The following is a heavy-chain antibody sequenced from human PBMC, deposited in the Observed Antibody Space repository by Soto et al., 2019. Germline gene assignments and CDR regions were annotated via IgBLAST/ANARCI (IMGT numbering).Heavy chain of an antibody. CDR1: GVSISGSY. D-gene: IGHD6-19*01. J-gene: IGHJ4*02. V-gene: IGHV4-59*01. CDR2: VYYTGST. Sequence: SETLSLTCTVSGVSISGSYWSWIRQSPGKGLEWLGYVYYTGSTNYSPSLRSRVSISVDTSKNEFSLRLSSVTAADTAVYFCARSVAVPGAHIDYWGQGTQVTVSS. CDR3: ARSVAVPGAHIDY.